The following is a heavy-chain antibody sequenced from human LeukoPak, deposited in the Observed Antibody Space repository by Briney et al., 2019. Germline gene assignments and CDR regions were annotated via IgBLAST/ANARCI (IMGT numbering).Heavy chain of an antibody. CDR1: GGSISSYY. J-gene: IGHJ4*02. Sequence: SETLSLTCTVSGGSISSYYWGWIRQPPGKGLEWIGSIYHSGSTYYNPSLKSRVTISVDTSKNQFSLKLSSVTAADTAVYYCARELTGDFDYWGQGTLVTVSS. CDR3: ARELTGDFDY. CDR2: IYHSGST. V-gene: IGHV4-38-2*02. D-gene: IGHD7-27*01.